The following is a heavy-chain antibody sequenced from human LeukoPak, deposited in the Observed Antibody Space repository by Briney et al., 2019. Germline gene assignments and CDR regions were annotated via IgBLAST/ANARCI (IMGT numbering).Heavy chain of an antibody. CDR1: GDSISSSSYY. D-gene: IGHD2-2*01. V-gene: IGHV4-39*01. Sequence: SETLSLTCTVSGDSISSSSYYWGWIRQPPGKGLEWIGSIYYSGSTYYNPSLKSRVTISVDTSKNQFSLKLSSVTAADTAVYYCARRLYCSSTTCYPDYWGQGTLVTVSS. J-gene: IGHJ4*02. CDR3: ARRLYCSSTTCYPDY. CDR2: IYYSGST.